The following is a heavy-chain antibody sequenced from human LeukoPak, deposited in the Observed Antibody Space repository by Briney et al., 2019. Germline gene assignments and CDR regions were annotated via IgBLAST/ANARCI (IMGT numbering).Heavy chain of an antibody. CDR2: ISSSSTTI. CDR3: ARDWLDY. D-gene: IGHD3-9*01. V-gene: IGHV3-48*02. Sequence: GGSLRLSCAASGFTFSTYSMTWVRQAPGKGLEWVSYISSSSTTIYYADSVKGRFTISRDNAKNSLYLQMSSLRDEDTAVYYCARDWLDYWGQGTLVTVPS. CDR1: GFTFSTYS. J-gene: IGHJ4*02.